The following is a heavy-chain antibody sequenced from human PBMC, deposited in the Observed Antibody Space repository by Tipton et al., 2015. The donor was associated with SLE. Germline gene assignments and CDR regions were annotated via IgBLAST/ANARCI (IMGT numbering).Heavy chain of an antibody. D-gene: IGHD6-19*01. CDR2: ISRAGTYM. CDR1: GFTFSDYS. Sequence: SLRLSCEASGFTFSDYSMNWVRQAPGKGLEWVSSISRAGTYMYYADSVKGRFTISRDNTKNSLYLQMNSLRAEDTAVYYCARDVSGWSEDYWGLGTLVTVSS. V-gene: IGHV3-21*03. J-gene: IGHJ4*02. CDR3: ARDVSGWSEDY.